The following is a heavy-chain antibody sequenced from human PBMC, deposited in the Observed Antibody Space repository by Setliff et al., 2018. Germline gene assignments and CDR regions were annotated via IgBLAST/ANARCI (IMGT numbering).Heavy chain of an antibody. CDR2: IDPGDSDT. J-gene: IGHJ1*01. V-gene: IGHV5-51*01. CDR1: GYSFTTYW. D-gene: IGHD4-17*01. Sequence: GESLKISCKGSGYSFTTYWIGWVRQMPGKGLEWMGIIDPGDSDTRYSPSFQGQVTISADKSISTAYLQLSSLKASDTAIYYCARRAVTAEYFQHWGHGTLVTVSS. CDR3: ARRAVTAEYFQH.